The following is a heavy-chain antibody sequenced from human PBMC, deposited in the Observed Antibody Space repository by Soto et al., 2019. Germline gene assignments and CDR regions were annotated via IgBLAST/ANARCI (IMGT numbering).Heavy chain of an antibody. CDR1: GFTFSSYA. J-gene: IGHJ4*02. V-gene: IGHV3-23*01. CDR3: AKLGTMGVFDN. D-gene: IGHD1-26*01. Sequence: EVQLLESGGGLVPPGGSLRLSCAASGFTFSSYAMSWVRQAPGKGLEWLAGITFRGDNTYYSDSVKGRFTLSRDNSRNRLDLHMNSLKVEDTALYYCAKLGTMGVFDNWGQGTLLTVSS. CDR2: ITFRGDNT.